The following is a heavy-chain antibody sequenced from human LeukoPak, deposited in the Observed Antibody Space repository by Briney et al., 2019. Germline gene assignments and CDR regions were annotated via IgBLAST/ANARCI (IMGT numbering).Heavy chain of an antibody. Sequence: ASVKVSCEASGYTYTGYYMHWVRQAPGQGHEWMGWINPNSGGTNYAQKFQGRVTMTRDTSISTAYMELSRLRSDDTAVYYCARDPRRGGFDYWGQGTLVTVSS. CDR1: GYTYTGYY. J-gene: IGHJ4*02. CDR2: INPNSGGT. CDR3: ARDPRRGGFDY. V-gene: IGHV1-2*02. D-gene: IGHD3-10*01.